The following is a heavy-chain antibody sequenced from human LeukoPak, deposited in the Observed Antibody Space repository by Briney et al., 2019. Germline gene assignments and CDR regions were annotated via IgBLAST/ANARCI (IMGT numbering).Heavy chain of an antibody. CDR1: GFTFSNAW. CDR3: TTGGRIAVAGTGRYYFDY. V-gene: IGHV3-15*01. CDR2: IKSKTDGGTK. Sequence: GGSLRLSCAASGFTFSNAWMSWVRQAPGKGLEWVGRIKSKTDGGTKDYAAPVKGRFTISRDDSKNTLYLQMNSLKTEDTAVYYCTTGGRIAVAGTGRYYFDYWGQGTLVTVSS. J-gene: IGHJ4*02. D-gene: IGHD6-19*01.